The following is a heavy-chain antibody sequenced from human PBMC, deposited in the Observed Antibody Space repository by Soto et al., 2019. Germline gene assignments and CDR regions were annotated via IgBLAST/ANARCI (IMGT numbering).Heavy chain of an antibody. D-gene: IGHD4-4*01. V-gene: IGHV5-51*01. J-gene: IGHJ4*02. CDR1: GYSFTSDW. CDR2: IHPADSDT. Sequence: GESLKISCKGSGYSFTSDWIGWVRQMPGKGLEWMGIIHPADSDTRYSPSFQGQVTISADKSISTAYLQWSSLKASDTAIYYCTRRVSAYNYFDYWGQGTLVTVSS. CDR3: TRRVSAYNYFDY.